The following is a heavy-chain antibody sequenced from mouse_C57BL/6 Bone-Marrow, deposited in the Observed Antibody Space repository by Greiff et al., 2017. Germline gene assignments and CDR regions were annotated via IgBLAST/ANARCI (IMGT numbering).Heavy chain of an antibody. D-gene: IGHD2-4*01. V-gene: IGHV1-55*01. Sequence: QVQLQQPGAELVKPGASVKMSCKASGYTFTSYWITWVKQRPGQGLEWIGDIYPGSGSTNYNEKFKSKATLTVDTSSSTAYMQLSSLTSEDSAVYYCAREGLYYDYSWFDYWGQGTPVTVSA. CDR1: GYTFTSYW. J-gene: IGHJ3*01. CDR2: IYPGSGST. CDR3: AREGLYYDYSWFDY.